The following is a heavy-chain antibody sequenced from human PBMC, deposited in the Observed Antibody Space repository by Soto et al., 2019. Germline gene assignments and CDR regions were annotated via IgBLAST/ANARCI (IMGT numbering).Heavy chain of an antibody. D-gene: IGHD5-18*01. V-gene: IGHV4-59*01. Sequence: SETLSLTCTVSGGSISSYYWSWIRQPPGKGLEWIGYIYYSGSTNYNPSLKSRVTISVDTSKNQFSLKLSSVTAADTAVYYCARVVDTAMVPDYWGQGTLVTVS. CDR2: IYYSGST. CDR3: ARVVDTAMVPDY. CDR1: GGSISSYY. J-gene: IGHJ4*02.